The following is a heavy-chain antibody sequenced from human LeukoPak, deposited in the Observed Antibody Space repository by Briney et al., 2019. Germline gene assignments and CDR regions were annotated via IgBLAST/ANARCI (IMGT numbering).Heavy chain of an antibody. J-gene: IGHJ3*02. Sequence: SETLSLTCAVYGGSFSGYYWSWIRQPPGKGLEWIGRIYTSGSTNYNPSLKSRVTMSVDTSKNQFSLKLSSVTAADTAVYYCARDLGEQLVPDAFDIWGQGTMVTVSS. CDR3: ARDLGEQLVPDAFDI. D-gene: IGHD6-6*01. CDR2: IYTSGST. V-gene: IGHV4-59*10. CDR1: GGSFSGYY.